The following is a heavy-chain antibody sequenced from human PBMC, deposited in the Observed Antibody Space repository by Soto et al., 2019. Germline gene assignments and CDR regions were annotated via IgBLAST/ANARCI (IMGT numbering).Heavy chain of an antibody. CDR1: GFTFSRYA. Sequence: PGGSLSLSCAASGFTFSRYAMNWVRQAPGKGLEWLSAIGGSGASTYYADSVQGRFTISRDNSKNTVYLQMNSLRAEDSAVYYCAKDLSSIPGRFDPWGQGTLVTVSS. V-gene: IGHV3-23*01. J-gene: IGHJ5*02. CDR3: AKDLSSIPGRFDP. CDR2: IGGSGAST. D-gene: IGHD6-6*01.